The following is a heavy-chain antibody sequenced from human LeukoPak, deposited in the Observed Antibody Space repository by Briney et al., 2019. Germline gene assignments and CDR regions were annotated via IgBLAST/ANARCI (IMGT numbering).Heavy chain of an antibody. CDR3: ARGVRTYYYYYMDV. Sequence: SETLSLTCAVYGGSFSGYYWSWIRQPPGKGLEWIGEINHSGSTNYNPSLKSQVTISVDTSKNQFFLKRSSVTAADTAVYYCARGVRTYYYYYMDVWGKGTTVTVSS. CDR1: GGSFSGYY. CDR2: INHSGST. V-gene: IGHV4-34*01. J-gene: IGHJ6*03. D-gene: IGHD3-10*01.